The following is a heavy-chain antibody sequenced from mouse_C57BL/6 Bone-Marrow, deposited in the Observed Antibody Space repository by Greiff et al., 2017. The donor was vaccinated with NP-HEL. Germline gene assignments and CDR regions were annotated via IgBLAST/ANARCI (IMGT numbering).Heavy chain of an antibody. Sequence: DVMLVESGGGLVKPGGSLKLSCAASGFTFSDYGMHWVRQAPEKGLEWVAYISSGSSTIYYADTVKGRFTISRDNAKNTLFLQMTSLRSEDTAMDYCARRGWLLLDYWGQGTTLTVSS. D-gene: IGHD2-3*01. CDR3: ARRGWLLLDY. CDR1: GFTFSDYG. V-gene: IGHV5-17*01. CDR2: ISSGSSTI. J-gene: IGHJ2*01.